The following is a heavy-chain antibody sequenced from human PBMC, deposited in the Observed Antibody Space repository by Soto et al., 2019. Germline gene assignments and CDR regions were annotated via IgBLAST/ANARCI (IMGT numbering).Heavy chain of an antibody. D-gene: IGHD1-1*01. V-gene: IGHV3-66*01. CDR1: GFTVSSNY. CDR3: ARESTGSYDGMDV. CDR2: IYRGGST. J-gene: IGHJ6*02. Sequence: EVQLVESGGGLVQPGGSLRLSCAASGFTVSSNYMSWVRQAPGKGLEWVSVIYRGGSTYYADSVKGRFTISRDNSKNTLYLQMNSLRVEDTAVYYCARESTGSYDGMDVWGQGTTVTVSS.